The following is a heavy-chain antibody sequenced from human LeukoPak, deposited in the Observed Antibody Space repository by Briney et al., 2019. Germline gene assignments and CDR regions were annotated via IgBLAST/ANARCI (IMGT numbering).Heavy chain of an antibody. D-gene: IGHD6-19*01. CDR2: INPSGGST. V-gene: IGHV1-46*01. CDR1: GYTFTRYY. Sequence: ASVKVSCKASGYTFTRYYMHWVRQAPGQGLEWMGIINPSGGSTSYAQKFQGRVTMTRDMSTSTVYMELSSLRSEDTAVYYCARNQWLVRGFDYWGQGTLVTVSS. CDR3: ARNQWLVRGFDY. J-gene: IGHJ4*02.